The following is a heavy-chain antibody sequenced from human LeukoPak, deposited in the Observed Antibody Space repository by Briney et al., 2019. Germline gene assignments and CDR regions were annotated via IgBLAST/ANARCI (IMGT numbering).Heavy chain of an antibody. D-gene: IGHD2-15*01. CDR3: ARDTLLVVN. CDR2: IYYSGIT. Sequence: SETLSLTCTVSGGSVSSGSYYWSWIRQPPGKGLEWIGYIYYSGITNYNPSLKSRVTISVDTSKNQFSLRLSSVTAADTAVYYCARDTLLVVNWGQGTLVTVSS. V-gene: IGHV4-61*01. CDR1: GGSVSSGSYY. J-gene: IGHJ4*02.